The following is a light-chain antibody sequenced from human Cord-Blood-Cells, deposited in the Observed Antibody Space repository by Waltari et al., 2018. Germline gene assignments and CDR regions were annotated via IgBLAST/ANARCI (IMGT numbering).Light chain of an antibody. CDR2: EDN. J-gene: IGLJ3*02. CDR1: SGSIASNY. Sequence: NFMLTQPHSVSESPGKTVTISCTRSSGSIASNYVQWYQQRPGSSPTTVIYEDNQRPSGGPDRFSGSIDSSSNAASRTISGLKTEDEADYYCQSYDSSNQVFGGGTKLTVL. CDR3: QSYDSSNQV. V-gene: IGLV6-57*01.